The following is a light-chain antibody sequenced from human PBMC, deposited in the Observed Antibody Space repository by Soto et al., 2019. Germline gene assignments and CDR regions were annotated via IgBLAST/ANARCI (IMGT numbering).Light chain of an antibody. CDR1: QGISSF. V-gene: IGKV1-9*01. Sequence: QLTQSPSSLSASVGDRVTITCRASQGISSFLAWYQQKPGKAPKLMIYGASTLQSGVPSRFSGSGSGTDFTLTIGTLQPEDFATYYSQQLNSFPIPCGPGTKVDIK. J-gene: IGKJ3*01. CDR2: GAS. CDR3: QQLNSFPIP.